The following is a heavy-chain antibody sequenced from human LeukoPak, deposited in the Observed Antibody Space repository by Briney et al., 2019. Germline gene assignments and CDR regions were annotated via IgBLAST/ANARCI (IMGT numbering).Heavy chain of an antibody. V-gene: IGHV3-23*01. D-gene: IGHD3-22*01. CDR1: GFTFSSYA. CDR2: ISGSGGST. Sequence: GVALRLSCAASGFTFSSYAMSWVRQAPGKGLEWVSAISGSGGSTYYADSVKGRFTISRDNSKNTLYLQMNSLRAEDTAVYYCAKGDYYDSSGYYYGSFYAFDIWGQGTMVTVSS. J-gene: IGHJ3*02. CDR3: AKGDYYDSSGYYYGSFYAFDI.